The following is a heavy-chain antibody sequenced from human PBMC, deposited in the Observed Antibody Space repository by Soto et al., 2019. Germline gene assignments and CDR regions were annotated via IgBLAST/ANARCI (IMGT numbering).Heavy chain of an antibody. CDR3: ARGTPSPLIVRSSRGPWFVP. CDR2: MDYGGRT. V-gene: IGHV4-59*08. Sequence: SVTLSLTCPASDASISSYYLILIRNTHGKGLGWTGYMDYGGRTNYNPYLKSRVTISVDTSKMQVSLKLSSVTAADTAVYFCARGTPSPLIVRSSRGPWFVPWCQGTLGTVS. CDR1: DASISSYY. D-gene: IGHD2-15*01. J-gene: IGHJ5*02.